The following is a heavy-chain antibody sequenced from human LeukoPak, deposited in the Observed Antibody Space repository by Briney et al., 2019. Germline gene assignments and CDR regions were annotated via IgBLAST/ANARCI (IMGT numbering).Heavy chain of an antibody. Sequence: SVKVSCKASGGTFSSYAISWVRQAPGQGLEWMGGFIPIFGTAKYAQNFQGRVTITADESTSTAYMEVSRLRSEDTAVYYCARDKGTSYLSSFDYWGQGTLVTVSS. D-gene: IGHD6-6*01. CDR3: ARDKGTSYLSSFDY. V-gene: IGHV1-69*13. CDR1: GGTFSSYA. J-gene: IGHJ4*02. CDR2: FIPIFGTA.